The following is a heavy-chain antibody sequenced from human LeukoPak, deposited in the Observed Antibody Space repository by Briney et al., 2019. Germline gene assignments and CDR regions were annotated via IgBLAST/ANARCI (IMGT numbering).Heavy chain of an antibody. CDR3: ARQYSRGYSYGYYYYYMDV. D-gene: IGHD5-18*01. CDR1: GYSFTSYW. J-gene: IGHJ6*03. Sequence: GGSLKISCKGSGYSFTSYWIGWVRQMPGKGLEWMGIIYPGDSDTRYSPSFQGQVTISADKSISTAYLQWSSLEASDTAMYYCARQYSRGYSYGYYYYYMDVWGKGTTVTVSS. CDR2: IYPGDSDT. V-gene: IGHV5-51*01.